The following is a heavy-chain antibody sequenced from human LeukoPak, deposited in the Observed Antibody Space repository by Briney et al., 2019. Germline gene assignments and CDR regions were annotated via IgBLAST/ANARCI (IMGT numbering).Heavy chain of an antibody. Sequence: ASVKVSCKASGYTFTGYYMHWVRQAPGQGLEWMGWINPNSGGTNYAQKFQGRVTMTTDTSTSTAYMELRSLRSDDTAVYYCASPGDSDSFLFDYWGQGTLVTVSS. J-gene: IGHJ4*02. CDR2: INPNSGGT. CDR3: ASPGDSDSFLFDY. D-gene: IGHD4-17*01. CDR1: GYTFTGYY. V-gene: IGHV1-2*02.